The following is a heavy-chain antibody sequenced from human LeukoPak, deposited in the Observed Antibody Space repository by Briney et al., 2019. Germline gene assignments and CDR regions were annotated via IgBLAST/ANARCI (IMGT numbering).Heavy chain of an antibody. CDR3: ARDSDFWSGYFYGMDV. CDR2: IYYSGST. D-gene: IGHD3-3*01. Sequence: PSETLSLTCTVSGGSISSYYWSWIRQPPGKGLEWIGYIYYSGSTNYNPSLKSRVTISVDTSKNQFSLKLSSVTAADTAVYYCARDSDFWSGYFYGMDVWGQGTTATVSS. J-gene: IGHJ6*02. V-gene: IGHV4-59*01. CDR1: GGSISSYY.